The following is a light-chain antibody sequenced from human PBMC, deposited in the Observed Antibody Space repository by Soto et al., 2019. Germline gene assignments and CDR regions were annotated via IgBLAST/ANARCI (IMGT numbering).Light chain of an antibody. V-gene: IGKV3-20*01. CDR3: QQYGNTPLT. CDR2: DAS. Sequence: EIVLTQSPGTLSLSPGERATLSCRASQSVGNNYLAWYQQKPGQAPRFLIYDASSRATGIPDRFSGSGSGTDFTLTICRLEPEDFAVYYCQQYGNTPLTFGGGTKVEIK. J-gene: IGKJ4*01. CDR1: QSVGNNY.